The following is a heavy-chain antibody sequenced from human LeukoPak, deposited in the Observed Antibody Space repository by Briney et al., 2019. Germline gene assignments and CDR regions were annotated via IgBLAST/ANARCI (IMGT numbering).Heavy chain of an antibody. D-gene: IGHD3-10*01. CDR1: GGSISSSSYY. Sequence: SETLSLTCTVSGGSISSSSYYWSWIRQPAGKGLEWIGRIYTSGTTNYNPSLKSRVTISIDTSKNQFSLKLSSVTAADTAVYYCARGLWFGDENPPYFDYWGQGTLVTVSS. CDR3: ARGLWFGDENPPYFDY. V-gene: IGHV4-61*02. CDR2: IYTSGTT. J-gene: IGHJ4*02.